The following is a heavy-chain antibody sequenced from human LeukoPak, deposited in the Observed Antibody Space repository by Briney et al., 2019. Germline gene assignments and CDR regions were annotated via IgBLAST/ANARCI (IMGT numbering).Heavy chain of an antibody. V-gene: IGHV1-18*01. CDR1: GHTFTSSG. D-gene: IGHD1-7*01. Sequence: ASVKVSCKASGHTFTSSGISWVRQAPGQGLAWMAWISGYDGRTNYAQKFQDRVIMTTDTSTSTAYMELRSLRSDDTAVYYCARDWNYRGLDVWGQGTTVTVSS. CDR2: ISGYDGRT. J-gene: IGHJ6*02. CDR3: ARDWNYRGLDV.